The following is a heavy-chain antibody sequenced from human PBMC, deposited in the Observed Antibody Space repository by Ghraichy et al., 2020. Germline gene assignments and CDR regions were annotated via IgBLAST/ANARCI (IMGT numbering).Heavy chain of an antibody. D-gene: IGHD3-10*01. CDR2: IYYSGST. CDR3: ARDRVVGGWDAFDI. J-gene: IGHJ3*02. Sequence: SETLSLTCTVSGGSISSYYWSWIRQPPGKGLEWIGYIYYSGSTNYNPSLKSRVTISVDTSKNQFSLKLSSVTAADTAVYYCARDRVVGGWDAFDIWGQGTMVTVSS. CDR1: GGSISSYY. V-gene: IGHV4-59*01.